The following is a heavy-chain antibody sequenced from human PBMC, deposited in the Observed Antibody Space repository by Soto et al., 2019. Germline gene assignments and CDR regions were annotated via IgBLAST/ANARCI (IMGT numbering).Heavy chain of an antibody. J-gene: IGHJ5*02. CDR3: ARGYCTTTICDPWFDP. CDR2: IHPGDSDT. Sequence: PGESLKISCTGVGYSFTSYWTGWVRQMPGKGLEWMGIIHPGDSDTRYSPSFQGQVTISADKSITTAYLQWSSLKASDTAMYYCARGYCTTTICDPWFDPWGQGTLVTVS. V-gene: IGHV5-51*01. D-gene: IGHD2-2*01. CDR1: GYSFTSYW.